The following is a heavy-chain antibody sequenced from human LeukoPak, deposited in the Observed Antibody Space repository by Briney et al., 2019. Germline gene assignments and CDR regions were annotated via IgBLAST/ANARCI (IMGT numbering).Heavy chain of an antibody. CDR2: INHSGST. D-gene: IGHD2-2*01. CDR3: ARVGVQIVVVPAATTQTTYYYYMDV. J-gene: IGHJ6*03. V-gene: IGHV4-34*01. Sequence: SETLSLTCAVYGGSFSGYYWSWIRQPPGKGLEWIWEINHSGSTNYNPSLKSRVTISVDTSKNQFSLKLSSVTAADTAMYYCARVGVQIVVVPAATTQTTYYYYMDVWGKGNTVTVSS. CDR1: GGSFSGYY.